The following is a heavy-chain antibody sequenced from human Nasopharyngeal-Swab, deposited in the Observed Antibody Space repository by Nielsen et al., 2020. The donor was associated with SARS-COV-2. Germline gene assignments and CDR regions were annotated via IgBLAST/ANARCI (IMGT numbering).Heavy chain of an antibody. CDR1: GLTFGDYA. V-gene: IGHV3-49*03. Sequence: GGSLRLSCTVSGLTFGDYAMRWFRKAPGTGLGLVGFIRSKGYGGTTEYAASVKGRFTISRDDSKSIAYLQMNSLKTEDTAVYYCTRACSGGSCRASFDYWGQGTLVTVSS. D-gene: IGHD2-15*01. CDR2: IRSKGYGGTT. J-gene: IGHJ4*02. CDR3: TRACSGGSCRASFDY.